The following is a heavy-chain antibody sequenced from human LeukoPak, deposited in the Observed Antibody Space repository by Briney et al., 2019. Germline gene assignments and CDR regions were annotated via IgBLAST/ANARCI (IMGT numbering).Heavy chain of an antibody. D-gene: IGHD4-17*01. J-gene: IGHJ4*02. CDR3: ARDSRFLDDYGDYGVFY. CDR2: IKQDGSEK. Sequence: GGSLRLSCAASGFTFSSYWMSWVRQAPGKGLEWVANIKQDGSEKYYVDSVKGRFTISRDNAENSLYLQMNSLRAEDTAVYYCARDSRFLDDYGDYGVFYWGQGTMVTVSS. V-gene: IGHV3-7*01. CDR1: GFTFSSYW.